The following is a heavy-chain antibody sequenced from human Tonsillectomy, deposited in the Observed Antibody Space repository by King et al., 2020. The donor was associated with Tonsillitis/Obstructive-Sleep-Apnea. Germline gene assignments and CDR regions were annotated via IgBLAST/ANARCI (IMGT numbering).Heavy chain of an antibody. J-gene: IGHJ4*02. CDR3: AREGEGIDCSGGSCYSDFDY. V-gene: IGHV1-69*04. CDR2: IIPILGIA. Sequence: QLVQSGAEVKKPGSSVKVSCKASGGTFSSYAISWVRQAPGQGLEWMGRIIPILGIANYAQKFQGRVTITADKSTSTAYMELSSLRSEDTAVYYCAREGEGIDCSGGSCYSDFDYWGQGTLVTVSS. D-gene: IGHD2-15*01. CDR1: GGTFSSYA.